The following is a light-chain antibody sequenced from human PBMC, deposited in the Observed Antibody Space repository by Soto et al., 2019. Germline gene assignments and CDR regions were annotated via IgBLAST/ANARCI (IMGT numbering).Light chain of an antibody. V-gene: IGLV2-14*03. J-gene: IGLJ1*01. Sequence: QSALAQPASVSGSRGQSITISCTGTSSDVGRYNYVSWFQQHPGKVPKLIIYDVSNWPSGVSDRFSGSKSGNTASLTISGLPPEDGADYYCRSFTCSITFVFGIGTKVPVL. CDR1: SSDVGRYNY. CDR3: RSFTCSITFV. CDR2: DVS.